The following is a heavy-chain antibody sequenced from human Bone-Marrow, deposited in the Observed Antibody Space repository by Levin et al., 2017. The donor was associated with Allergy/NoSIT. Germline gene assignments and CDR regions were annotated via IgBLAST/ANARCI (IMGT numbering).Heavy chain of an antibody. CDR1: GFTFSNYD. J-gene: IGHJ6*02. CDR2: ISSSGSST. D-gene: IGHD2-2*01. CDR3: AKDGCSSTSCWYGFLDV. V-gene: IGHV3-23*01. Sequence: PGGSLRLSCAASGFTFSNYDMTWVRQAPGKGLEWVSVISSSGSSTYFADSVKGRFTMSRDNSKNTLYLQMNSLRADDTAVYYCAKDGCSSTSCWYGFLDVWGQGTTVTVSS.